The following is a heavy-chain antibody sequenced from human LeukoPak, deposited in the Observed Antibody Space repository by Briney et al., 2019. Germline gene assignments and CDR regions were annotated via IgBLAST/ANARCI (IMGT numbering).Heavy chain of an antibody. V-gene: IGHV3-21*01. D-gene: IGHD4-11*01. J-gene: IGHJ4*02. Sequence: GGSLRLSCAASGFTFSNYGMNWVRQAPGKGLEWVSSISSSSSSIYYADSLKGRFTISRDNAKTSLYLQMNSLRAEDTAVYYCARLADYGNYGPREYLDFWGQGTLVAVSS. CDR1: GFTFSNYG. CDR2: ISSSSSSI. CDR3: ARLADYGNYGPREYLDF.